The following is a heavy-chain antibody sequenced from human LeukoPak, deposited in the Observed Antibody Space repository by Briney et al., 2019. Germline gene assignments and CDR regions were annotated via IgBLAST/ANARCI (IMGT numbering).Heavy chain of an antibody. D-gene: IGHD3-22*01. CDR3: ARPTDDYYDSSGYYSLYYFDY. Sequence: SVKVSCKASGGTFSSYAISWVRQARGQGLEWMGGIIPIFGTANYAQKFQGRVTITADESTSTAYMELSSLRSEDTAVYYCARPTDDYYDSSGYYSLYYFDYWGQGTLVTVSS. CDR2: IIPIFGTA. J-gene: IGHJ4*02. CDR1: GGTFSSYA. V-gene: IGHV1-69*13.